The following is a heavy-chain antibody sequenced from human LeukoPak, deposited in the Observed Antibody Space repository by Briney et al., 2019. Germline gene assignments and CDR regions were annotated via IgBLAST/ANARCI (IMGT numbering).Heavy chain of an antibody. D-gene: IGHD3-22*01. CDR3: ARLGRTYYYDSSGYP. CDR2: IYPGDSDT. CDR1: GYSFTSYW. V-gene: IGHV5-51*01. J-gene: IGHJ5*02. Sequence: GESLKISCKGSGYSFTSYWIGWARQMPGKGLEWMGIIYPGDSDTRYSPSFQGQVTISADKSINTAYLQWSSLKASDTAMYYCARLGRTYYYDSSGYPWGQGTLVTVSS.